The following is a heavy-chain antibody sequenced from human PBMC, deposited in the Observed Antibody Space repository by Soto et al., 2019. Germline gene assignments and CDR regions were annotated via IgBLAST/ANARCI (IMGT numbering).Heavy chain of an antibody. CDR1: GFSLSTSGAG. D-gene: IGHD3-3*01. V-gene: IGHV2-5*02. J-gene: IGHJ4*02. CDR3: AHRQSVYYFDY. CDR2: IYWDDDN. Sequence: SGPTLVNPTQTLTLTCTFSGFSLSTSGAGVAWIRQPPGKALEWLALIYWDDDNRYSPSLKSRLTITKDTSKNQVVLTMANMDPVDTATYFCAHRQSVYYFDYWGQGTLVTVPQ.